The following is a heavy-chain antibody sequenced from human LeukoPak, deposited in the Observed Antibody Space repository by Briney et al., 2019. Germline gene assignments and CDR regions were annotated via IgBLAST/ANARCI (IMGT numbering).Heavy chain of an antibody. Sequence: PSETLSLTCAVYGGSFSGYYWSWTRQPPGKGLEWIGEINHSGSTNYNPSLKGRVTISVDTSKNQFSLKLSSVTAADTAVYYCARVRYYDFWSGSHSWFDPWGQGTLVTVSS. J-gene: IGHJ5*02. CDR2: INHSGST. V-gene: IGHV4-34*01. CDR1: GGSFSGYY. D-gene: IGHD3-3*01. CDR3: ARVRYYDFWSGSHSWFDP.